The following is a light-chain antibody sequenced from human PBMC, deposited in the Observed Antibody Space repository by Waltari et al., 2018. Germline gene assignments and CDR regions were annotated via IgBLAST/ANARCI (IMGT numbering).Light chain of an antibody. CDR3: QHYVRLPAT. CDR2: GAS. V-gene: IGKV3-20*01. J-gene: IGKJ1*01. Sequence: EIMLTQSPGTLSFSPGQRATLSCRASQSLSRSLAWYQHKPGQAPRLLIYGASSRATGIPDRFSGSGSGTDFSLTISRLQPEDFAVYYCQHYVRLPATFGQGTKVDIK. CDR1: QSLSRS.